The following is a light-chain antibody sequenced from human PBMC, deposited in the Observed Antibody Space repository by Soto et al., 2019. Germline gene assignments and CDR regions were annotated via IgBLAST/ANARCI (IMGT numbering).Light chain of an antibody. Sequence: QSVLTQPPSVXXXXGQTVTISCTGSSSNIGADFDVHWYQHLPGTAPKLLISRNDNRPSGVPDRFSGSKSGTSASLAITGLQVEDEGDYYCQSRDSSLSSSWVFGGGTKLTVL. CDR1: SSNIGADFD. J-gene: IGLJ3*02. CDR2: RND. V-gene: IGLV1-40*01. CDR3: QSRDSSLSSSWV.